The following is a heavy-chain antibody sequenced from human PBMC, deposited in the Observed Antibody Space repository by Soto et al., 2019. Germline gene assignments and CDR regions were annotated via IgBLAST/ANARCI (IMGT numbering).Heavy chain of an antibody. J-gene: IGHJ4*02. CDR1: GGAFSNFA. Sequence: QGQLVQSGAEMKKPRSSVKVSCKTSGGAFSNFAVSWVRQAPGQGLEWVGGITPILGTPSYAQKFQGRVTITADVSTTSAYMEITSLTSEDTALYYCVRGGSGSRGDYWGQGTLVTVSS. V-gene: IGHV1-69*01. CDR3: VRGGSGSRGDY. CDR2: ITPILGTP. D-gene: IGHD3-10*01.